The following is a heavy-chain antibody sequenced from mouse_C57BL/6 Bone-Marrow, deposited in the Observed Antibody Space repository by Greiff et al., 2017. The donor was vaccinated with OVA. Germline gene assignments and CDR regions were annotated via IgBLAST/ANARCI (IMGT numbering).Heavy chain of an antibody. CDR2: IDPENGDT. J-gene: IGHJ1*03. CDR1: GFNIKDDY. D-gene: IGHD1-1*01. Sequence: VQLQQSGAELVRPGASVKLSCTASGFNIKDDYMHWVKQRPEQGLEWIGWIDPENGDTEYASKFQGKATITADTSSNTAYLQLSSLTSEDTAVYYCTTRTYYGSSSYWYCDVWGTGTTVTVSS. V-gene: IGHV14-4*01. CDR3: TTRTYYGSSSYWYCDV.